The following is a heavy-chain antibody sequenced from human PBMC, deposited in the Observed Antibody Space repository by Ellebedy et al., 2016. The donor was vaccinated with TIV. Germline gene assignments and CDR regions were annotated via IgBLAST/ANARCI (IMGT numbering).Heavy chain of an antibody. Sequence: SETLSLTXTVSGGPTSGYYWSWIRQPPGKGLEWIASISDSESPNYNPSLKRRVTISLDATENRLSLRLRSVTAADTARYYCARVSPSLTHGDFYDFWGQGNLVAVSS. CDR1: GGPTSGYY. V-gene: IGHV4-59*01. CDR3: ARVSPSLTHGDFYDF. D-gene: IGHD3-9*01. CDR2: ISDSESP. J-gene: IGHJ4*02.